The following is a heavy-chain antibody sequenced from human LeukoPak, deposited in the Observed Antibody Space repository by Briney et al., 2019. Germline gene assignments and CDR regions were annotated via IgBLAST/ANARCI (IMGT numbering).Heavy chain of an antibody. CDR3: ARDRVGVKYSSSLGIYYYYMDV. J-gene: IGHJ6*03. D-gene: IGHD6-6*01. CDR2: INPDGTTT. V-gene: IGHV3-74*01. Sequence: PGGSLRLSCAASGFTFSDYWMHWVRQAPGKGLVWVARINPDGTTTDYADSVKGRFTISRDNAKNSLYLQMNSLRAEDTAVYYCARDRVGVKYSSSLGIYYYYMDVWGKGTTVTVSS. CDR1: GFTFSDYW.